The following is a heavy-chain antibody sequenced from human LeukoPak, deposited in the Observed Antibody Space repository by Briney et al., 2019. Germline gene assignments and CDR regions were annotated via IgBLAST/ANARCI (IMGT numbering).Heavy chain of an antibody. J-gene: IGHJ6*02. D-gene: IGHD4-11*01. CDR1: RFTFSSYG. Sequence: GGSLRLSCAASRFTFSSYGMSWVRQAPGKGLEWVSSISGSGGSTYYADSVKGRFTISRDNSKNTLYLQMNSLRDEDTAVYYCARSSNYYYYGMDVWGQGTTVTVSS. V-gene: IGHV3-23*01. CDR3: ARSSNYYYYGMDV. CDR2: ISGSGGST.